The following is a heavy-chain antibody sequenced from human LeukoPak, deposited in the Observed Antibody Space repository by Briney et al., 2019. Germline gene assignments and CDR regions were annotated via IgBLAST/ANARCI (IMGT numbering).Heavy chain of an antibody. CDR2: IQYDGSNK. CDR3: AKDVGSGWLYYFDY. J-gene: IGHJ4*02. D-gene: IGHD6-19*01. V-gene: IGHV3-30*02. Sequence: GGSLRLSCAASGFTFSSYGMHWVRQAPGKGLEWVAFIQYDGSNKYYADSVKGRFTISRDNSKNTLYLQMNSLRAEDTAVYYCAKDVGSGWLYYFDYWGQGTLVTVSS. CDR1: GFTFSSYG.